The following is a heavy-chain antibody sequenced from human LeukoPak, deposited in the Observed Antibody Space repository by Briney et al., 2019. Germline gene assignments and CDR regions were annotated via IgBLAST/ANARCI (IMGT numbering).Heavy chain of an antibody. Sequence: SETLSLTCTVSGGSISSYYWSWIRQPAGKGLEWIGRIYTSGSTNYNPSPKSRVTMSVDTSKNQFSLKLSSVTAADTAVYYCARASWYSSSWYTWFDPWGQGTLVTVSS. V-gene: IGHV4-4*07. CDR2: IYTSGST. CDR3: ARASWYSSSWYTWFDP. D-gene: IGHD6-13*01. J-gene: IGHJ5*02. CDR1: GGSISSYY.